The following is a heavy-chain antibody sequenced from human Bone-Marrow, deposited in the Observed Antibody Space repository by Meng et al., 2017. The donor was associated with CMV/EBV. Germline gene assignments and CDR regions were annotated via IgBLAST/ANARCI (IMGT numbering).Heavy chain of an antibody. D-gene: IGHD2/OR15-2a*01. CDR2: ISSSGTNI. J-gene: IGHJ6*02. Sequence: GESLKISCAASGFTFSDYYMTWIRQAPGKGLEWVSSISSSGTNIDYTDSVKGRFTVSRDNAKNSLFLQMNSLRGEDTGIYYCARDSNRAGYGLDVWGQGTTVTVSS. CDR1: GFTFSDYY. V-gene: IGHV3-11*04. CDR3: ARDSNRAGYGLDV.